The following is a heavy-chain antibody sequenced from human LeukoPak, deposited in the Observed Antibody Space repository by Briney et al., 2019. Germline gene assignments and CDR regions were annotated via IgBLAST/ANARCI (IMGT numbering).Heavy chain of an antibody. CDR3: ARDIYGGHDY. CDR1: GFTQSNYW. J-gene: IGHJ4*02. V-gene: IGHV3-7*04. CDR2: IIQDGSEK. D-gene: IGHD2-21*01. Sequence: GGALRLSCAASGFTQSNYWMSWVRQAPGKGLEWVANIIQDGSEKSYVDSVEGRFTISRDNAKKSLYLHVNSLRAEDTAVYYCARDIYGGHDYWGQGTLLTVSS.